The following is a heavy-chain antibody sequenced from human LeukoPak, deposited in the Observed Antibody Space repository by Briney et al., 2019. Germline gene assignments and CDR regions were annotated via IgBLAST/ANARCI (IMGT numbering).Heavy chain of an antibody. J-gene: IGHJ4*02. D-gene: IGHD3-16*02. CDR2: IRYDGSNK. CDR3: AKGPSGTSGGVIDLPFDY. Sequence: GGTLRLSCAASGFTFSSYGMHWVRQAPGKGLEWVAFIRYDGSNKYYADSVKGRFTISRDNSKNTLYLQMNSLRAEDTAVYYCAKGPSGTSGGVIDLPFDYWGQGTLVTVSS. V-gene: IGHV3-30*02. CDR1: GFTFSSYG.